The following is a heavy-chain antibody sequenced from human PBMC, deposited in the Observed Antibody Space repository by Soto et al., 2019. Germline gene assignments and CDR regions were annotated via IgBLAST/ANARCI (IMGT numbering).Heavy chain of an antibody. CDR2: MNPNSGNT. CDR1: GCTFTSYD. Sequence: ASVKVSGKASGCTFTSYDINWVRQATGQGLERMGWMNPNSGNTGYAQKFQGRLNMTRNTSISTAYMELSSLRSEDTAVYYCARFHPRSGYHAFHIWGQGTMVTVSS. D-gene: IGHD5-12*01. CDR3: ARFHPRSGYHAFHI. V-gene: IGHV1-8*01. J-gene: IGHJ3*02.